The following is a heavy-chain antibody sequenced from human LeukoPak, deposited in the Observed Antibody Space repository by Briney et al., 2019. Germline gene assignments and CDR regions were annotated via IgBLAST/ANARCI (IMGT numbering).Heavy chain of an antibody. CDR3: SGYWPPDY. J-gene: IGHJ4*02. V-gene: IGHV3-53*01. D-gene: IGHD2-8*02. CDR2: IYSDGTT. Sequence: PGGSLRLSCAASGFTVSGNYMNWVRQAPGKGLEWVSIIYSDGTTYYADSVKGRFTISRDNSKNTLYLQMNSLRAEDTAMYYCSGYWPPDYWGQGTLVTVSS. CDR1: GFTVSGNY.